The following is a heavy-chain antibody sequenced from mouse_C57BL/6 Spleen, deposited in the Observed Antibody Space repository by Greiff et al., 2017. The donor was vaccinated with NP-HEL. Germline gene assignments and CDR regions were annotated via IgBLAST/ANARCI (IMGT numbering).Heavy chain of an antibody. J-gene: IGHJ2*01. D-gene: IGHD2-4*01. CDR3: ARGYDYGFDY. CDR2: ISDGGSYT. CDR1: GFTFSSYA. Sequence: DVQLVESGGGLVKPGGSLKLSCAASGFTFSSYAMSWVRQTPEKRLEWVATISDGGSYTYYPDNVKGRFTISRDNAKNNLYLQMSHLKSEDTAMNYCARGYDYGFDYWGQGTTLTVSS. V-gene: IGHV5-4*01.